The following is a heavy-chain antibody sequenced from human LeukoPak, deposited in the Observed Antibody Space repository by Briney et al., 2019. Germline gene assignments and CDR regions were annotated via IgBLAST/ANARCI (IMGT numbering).Heavy chain of an antibody. J-gene: IGHJ4*02. D-gene: IGHD1-26*01. CDR2: IYYSGST. V-gene: IGHV4-39*01. CDR3: GRRVGAANFDY. CDR1: GGSISSSSYY. Sequence: PSETLSLTCTVSGGSISSSSYYWGWIRQPPGKGLEWIGSIYYSGSTFYNPSLKSRVTISVDTSKNQFSLKLSSVTAADTAVYYCGRRVGAANFDYWGQGTLVTVSS.